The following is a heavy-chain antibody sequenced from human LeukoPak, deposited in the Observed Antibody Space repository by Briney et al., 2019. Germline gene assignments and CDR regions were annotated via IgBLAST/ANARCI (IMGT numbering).Heavy chain of an antibody. Sequence: PGGSLRLSCAASGFTFSSYRMNWVRQAPGKGLEWVSYISSSSSTIYYADSVKGRFTISRDNAKNSLYLQMNSLRDEDTAVYYCAREYCSGGSCWFDPWGQGTLVTVSS. J-gene: IGHJ5*02. V-gene: IGHV3-48*02. D-gene: IGHD2-15*01. CDR3: AREYCSGGSCWFDP. CDR1: GFTFSSYR. CDR2: ISSSSSTI.